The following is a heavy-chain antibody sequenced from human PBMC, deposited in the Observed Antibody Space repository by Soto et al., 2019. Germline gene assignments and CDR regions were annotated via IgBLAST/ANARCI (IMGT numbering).Heavy chain of an antibody. CDR3: ARDPALDV. J-gene: IGHJ6*02. CDR1: GYSFNTYW. D-gene: IGHD2-15*01. CDR2: IYPGDSDS. Sequence: GESLKISCKGSGYSFNTYWIAWVRQMPGKGLEWMGIIYPGDSDSRYSPSFEGQVTVSADKSISTAYLQWSSLKASDTAVYYCARDPALDVWGQGTKVTVS. V-gene: IGHV5-51*01.